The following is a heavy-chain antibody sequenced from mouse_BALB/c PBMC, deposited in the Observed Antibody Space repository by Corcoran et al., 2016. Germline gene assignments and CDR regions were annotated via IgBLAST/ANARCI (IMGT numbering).Heavy chain of an antibody. D-gene: IGHD2-1*01. J-gene: IGHJ4*01. CDR3: ARDGNYYYAMDY. CDR1: GYSITSGYY. Sequence: DVQLQESGPGLVKPSQSLSPTCSVTGYSITSGYYWNWIRQFPGNKLEWMGYISYDGSNNYNPSLKNRISITRDTSKNQFFLKLNSVTTEDTATYYCARDGNYYYAMDYWGQGTSRTVSS. CDR2: ISYDGSN. V-gene: IGHV3-6*02.